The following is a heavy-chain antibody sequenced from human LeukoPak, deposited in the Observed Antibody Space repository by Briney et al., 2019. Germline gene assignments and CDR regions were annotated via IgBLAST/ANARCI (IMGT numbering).Heavy chain of an antibody. V-gene: IGHV4-34*01. CDR3: ARGESGSLFDY. CDR1: GGSFSGYY. Sequence: SETLSLTCAVYGGSFSGYYWSWIRQPPGKGLERIGEINHSGSTNYNPSLESRVTISVDTSKNQFSLKLSSVTAADTAVYYCARGESGSLFDYWGQGTLVTVPS. J-gene: IGHJ4*02. D-gene: IGHD5-12*01. CDR2: INHSGST.